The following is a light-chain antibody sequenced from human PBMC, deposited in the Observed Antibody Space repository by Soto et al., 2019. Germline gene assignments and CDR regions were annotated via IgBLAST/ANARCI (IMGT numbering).Light chain of an antibody. CDR3: QQYGSSPLFT. CDR2: GAS. V-gene: IGKV3-20*01. Sequence: IVLTQSPGTLSLSPGERATLSCRASQSVSSSYLAWYQQKPGQAPRLLIYGASSRATGIPDRFSGSGSGTDFTLIISRLEPEDFAVYYCQQYGSSPLFTFGPGTKVDIK. J-gene: IGKJ3*01. CDR1: QSVSSSY.